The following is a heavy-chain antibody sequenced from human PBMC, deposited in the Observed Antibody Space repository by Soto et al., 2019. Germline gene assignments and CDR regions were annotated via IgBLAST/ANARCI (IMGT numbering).Heavy chain of an antibody. V-gene: IGHV4-31*03. Sequence: PSETLSLTCTVSGGSISSGGYYWSWIRQHPGKGLEWIGYIYYSGSTYYNPSLKSRVTISVDTSKNQFSLKLSSVTAADTAVYYCARDSPKEDYGMDVWGQGTTVTVSS. CDR1: GGSISSGGYY. CDR3: ARDSPKEDYGMDV. CDR2: IYYSGST. J-gene: IGHJ6*02.